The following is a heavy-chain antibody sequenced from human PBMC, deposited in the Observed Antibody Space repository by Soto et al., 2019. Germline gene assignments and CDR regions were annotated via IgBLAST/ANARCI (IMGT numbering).Heavy chain of an antibody. D-gene: IGHD3-10*01. J-gene: IGHJ4*02. V-gene: IGHV1-69*02. CDR1: GDTFNFYS. Sequence: QVQLVQSGAEVKRPGSSVKVSCKASGDTFNFYSINWVRQAHGVGLEWMGRVNPIVSMSNYAQKFQGRVTRTADKSTSTAYMELSSLRSEDTAIYYCASSYGSGYRAFDYWGQGALVTVSS. CDR2: VNPIVSMS. CDR3: ASSYGSGYRAFDY.